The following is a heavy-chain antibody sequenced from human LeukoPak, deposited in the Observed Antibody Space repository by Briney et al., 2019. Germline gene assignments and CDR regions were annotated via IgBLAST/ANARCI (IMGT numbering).Heavy chain of an antibody. D-gene: IGHD6-6*01. V-gene: IGHV3-7*01. J-gene: IGHJ4*02. CDR2: IKRDGSEK. CDR3: ASPAKYSDTWYFDY. Sequence: GGSLRLSCAASGFTFSDYYMSWIRQAPGKGLEWVANIKRDGSEKYYLDSVKGRFTISRDNAKNSLYLQMNSLRAEDTAVYYCASPAKYSDTWYFDYWGQGTLVTVSS. CDR1: GFTFSDYY.